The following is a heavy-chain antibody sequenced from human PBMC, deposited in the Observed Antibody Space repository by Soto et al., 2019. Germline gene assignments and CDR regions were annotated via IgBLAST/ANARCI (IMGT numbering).Heavy chain of an antibody. Sequence: GASVKVSCKASGYTFTGYYMHWVRQAPGQGLEWMGWINPNSGGTNYAQKFQGWVTMTRDTSISTAYMELSRLRSDDTAVYYCARDTSDYVWGSYRMPWFDPWGQGTLVTVSS. CDR1: GYTFTGYY. J-gene: IGHJ5*02. CDR2: INPNSGGT. D-gene: IGHD3-16*02. CDR3: ARDTSDYVWGSYRMPWFDP. V-gene: IGHV1-2*04.